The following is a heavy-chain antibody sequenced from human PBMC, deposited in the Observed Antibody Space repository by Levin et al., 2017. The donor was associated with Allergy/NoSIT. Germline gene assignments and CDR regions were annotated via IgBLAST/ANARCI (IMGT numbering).Heavy chain of an antibody. D-gene: IGHD3-10*01. CDR2: ISYDGSNK. J-gene: IGHJ4*02. CDR1: GFTFSSYA. Sequence: GGSLRLSCAASGFTFSSYAMHWVRQAPGKGLEWVAVISYDGSNKYYADSVKGRFTISRDNSKNTLYLQMNSLRAEDTAVYYCARPQGVYYYGSGSYYDYWGQGTLVTVSS. V-gene: IGHV3-30*04. CDR3: ARPQGVYYYGSGSYYDY.